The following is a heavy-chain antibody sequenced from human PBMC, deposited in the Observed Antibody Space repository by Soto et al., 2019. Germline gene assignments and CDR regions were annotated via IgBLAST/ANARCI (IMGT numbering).Heavy chain of an antibody. CDR3: VRDFSRIVGATADAFDV. V-gene: IGHV3-21*01. J-gene: IGHJ3*01. Sequence: LRLSCAASGFTFSTYCMNWVRQAPGKGLEWVSSISATSTYIYYADSVKGRFSIPRDNAKNSLYLQINSLRAEDTAVYYCVRDFSRIVGATADAFDVWGQGTMVTVSS. D-gene: IGHD1-26*01. CDR2: ISATSTYI. CDR1: GFTFSTYC.